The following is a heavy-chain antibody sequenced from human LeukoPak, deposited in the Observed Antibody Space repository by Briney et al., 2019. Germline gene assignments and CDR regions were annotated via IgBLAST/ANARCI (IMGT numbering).Heavy chain of an antibody. CDR2: IIPIFGTA. Sequence: ASVKVSCTASGGTFSSYAISWVRQAPGQGLEWMGGIIPIFGTANYAQKFQGRVTITKDESTSTAYMELSSLRSEDTAVYYCARGLRLGELSFAADYYFDYWGQGTLVTVSS. D-gene: IGHD3-16*02. V-gene: IGHV1-69*05. J-gene: IGHJ4*02. CDR3: ARGLRLGELSFAADYYFDY. CDR1: GGTFSSYA.